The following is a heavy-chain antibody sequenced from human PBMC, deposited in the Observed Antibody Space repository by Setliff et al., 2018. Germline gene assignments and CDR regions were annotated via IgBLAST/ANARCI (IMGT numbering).Heavy chain of an antibody. CDR1: GYTFTSYD. Sequence: ASVKVSCKASGYTFTSYDINWVRQATGQGLEWMGWMNPNSGNTGYAQKFQGRVTMTTDTSTSTAYMELRSLRSDDTAVYYCARDRGYYNFWSGSQGANWFDPWGQGTLVTVSS. CDR2: MNPNSGNT. J-gene: IGHJ5*02. CDR3: ARDRGYYNFWSGSQGANWFDP. D-gene: IGHD3-3*01. V-gene: IGHV1-8*02.